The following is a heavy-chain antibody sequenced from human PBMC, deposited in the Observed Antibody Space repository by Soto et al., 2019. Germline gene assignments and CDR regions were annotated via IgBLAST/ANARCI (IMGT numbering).Heavy chain of an antibody. CDR2: ISGDGSQI. CDR1: EFTFSNYP. V-gene: IGHV3-23*01. CDR3: ARERPTIGPHFDY. Sequence: EVQLLDSGGGLVQPGGSLRLPCAASEFTFSNYPMTWVRQTPGEGLDWVATISGDGSQIYYADSVKGRFTISRDNSKNTLYLQMNSLRVEDTAIYYCARERPTIGPHFDYWGQGTLVTVSS. J-gene: IGHJ4*02.